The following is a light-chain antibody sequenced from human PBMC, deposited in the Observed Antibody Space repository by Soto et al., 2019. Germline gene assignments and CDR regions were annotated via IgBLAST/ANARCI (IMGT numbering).Light chain of an antibody. Sequence: ENVLTQSPGTLSLSPGDTATLSCRASQTIFNSYLAWYQQKPGQAPRLLIYGASSRATGIPDRFSGGGSGTDFTLTITRLEPEDFAVYYCGQFVSAPPRTFGQGTRVEIK. CDR2: GAS. CDR1: QTIFNSY. CDR3: GQFVSAPPRT. V-gene: IGKV3-20*01. J-gene: IGKJ1*01.